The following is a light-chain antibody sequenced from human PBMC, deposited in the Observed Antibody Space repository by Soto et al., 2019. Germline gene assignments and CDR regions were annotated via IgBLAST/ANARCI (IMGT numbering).Light chain of an antibody. CDR1: QGISSY. J-gene: IGKJ3*01. CDR2: DVS. V-gene: IGKV1-9*01. CDR3: QQLNNYLFSP. Sequence: DIQLTQSPSFLSASEGDRVTITCRASQGISSYVAWYQQKPGKAPKLLIYDVSTLQSGVPSSFSGSGSGTEFTLTIISLQPEDFANDYCQQLNNYLFSPFCPETTVAIK.